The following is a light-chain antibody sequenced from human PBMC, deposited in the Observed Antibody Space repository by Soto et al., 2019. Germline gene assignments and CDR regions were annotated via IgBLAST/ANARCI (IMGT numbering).Light chain of an antibody. V-gene: IGLV2-14*01. CDR3: SSYTSKSSLI. CDR2: EVR. Sequence: QSALTQPASVSGSPGQPITISCAGTMRDVGAYNLVSWYQQHPGRAPQLIIYEVRNRPSGISFRFSGSKSGTTASLTISGLQAEDEADYYCSSYTSKSSLIFGGGTKVTVL. J-gene: IGLJ2*01. CDR1: MRDVGAYNL.